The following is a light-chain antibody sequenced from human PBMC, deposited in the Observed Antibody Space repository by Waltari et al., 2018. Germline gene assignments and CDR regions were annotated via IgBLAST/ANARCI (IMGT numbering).Light chain of an antibody. CDR1: SWHSSNI. J-gene: IGLJ3*02. V-gene: IGLV4-69*01. Sequence: QLVLTQSPSASASLGASVKLTCTLSSWHSSNIIAWLQQQPEKGPRYLMKVNSDGSHSKGDDIPDRFSGSSSGAERYLTISSVQSEDEADYYCQTGGHGTWVFGGGTTLTVL. CDR2: VNSDGSH. CDR3: QTGGHGTWV.